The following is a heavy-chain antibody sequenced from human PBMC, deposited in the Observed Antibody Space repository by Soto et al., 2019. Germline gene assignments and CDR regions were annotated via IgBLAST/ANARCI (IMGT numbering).Heavy chain of an antibody. CDR1: GGTFSSYT. D-gene: IGHD3-3*01. CDR2: IIPILGIA. Sequence: SVKVSCKASGGTFSSYTISWVRQAPGQGLEWMGRIIPILGIANYAQKFQGRVTITADKSTSTAYMELSSLRSEDTAVYYCARVKFRFLECSIPYYMDVWGNGTTVPVSS. V-gene: IGHV1-69*02. CDR3: ARVKFRFLECSIPYYMDV. J-gene: IGHJ6*03.